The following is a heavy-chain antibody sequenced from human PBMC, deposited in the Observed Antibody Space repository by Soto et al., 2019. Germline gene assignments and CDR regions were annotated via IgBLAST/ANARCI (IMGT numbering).Heavy chain of an antibody. CDR3: VRARATDSRPDY. Sequence: GSLRLSCAASGFTFSLYSMIWVRQAPGKGLEWVSSISSSSSYIYYADSMKGRFTLSRDNAQNSLYLQMNSLRVDDTAVYYCVRARATDSRPDYWGQGTSVTVSS. CDR2: ISSSSSYI. CDR1: GFTFSLYS. J-gene: IGHJ4*02. V-gene: IGHV3-21*01. D-gene: IGHD3-22*01.